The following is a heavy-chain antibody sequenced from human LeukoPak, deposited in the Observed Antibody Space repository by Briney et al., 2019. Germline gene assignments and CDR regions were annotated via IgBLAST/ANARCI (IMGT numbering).Heavy chain of an antibody. J-gene: IGHJ4*02. CDR2: ISGTSGST. Sequence: GGSLRLSCAASGFTFSNYAMSWVRQAPGKGLEWVSAISGTSGSTYYADSVQGRFTISSDNSQNTLYLQMNSLRAEDTAVYYCARDQNYWGQGTLVTVSS. CDR1: GFTFSNYA. V-gene: IGHV3-23*01. CDR3: ARDQNY.